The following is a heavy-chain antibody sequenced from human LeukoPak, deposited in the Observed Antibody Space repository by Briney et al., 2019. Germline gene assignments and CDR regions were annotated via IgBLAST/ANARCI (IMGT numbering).Heavy chain of an antibody. CDR2: IIPTLGIA. J-gene: IGHJ4*02. V-gene: IGHV1-69*04. CDR3: AGEEERGVTVAGTAFDY. D-gene: IGHD6-19*01. Sequence: SVKVSCKASGGTFSSYSITWVRQALGQGLEWMGRIIPTLGIANYAQKFQGRATITADKSTSTAYMELSSLRSEDTAVYYCAGEEERGVTVAGTAFDYWGQGTLVTVSS. CDR1: GGTFSSYS.